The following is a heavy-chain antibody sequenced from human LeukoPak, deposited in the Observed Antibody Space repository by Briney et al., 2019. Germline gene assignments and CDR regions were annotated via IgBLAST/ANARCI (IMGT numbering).Heavy chain of an antibody. CDR2: ISSSSYI. V-gene: IGHV3-21*01. CDR3: AKDRGGSYIFDY. J-gene: IGHJ4*02. Sequence: GGSLRLSCAASGFTFSSYSMNWVRQAPGKGLEWVSSISSSSYIYYADSVKGRFTISRDNSKNTLYLQMNSLRAEDTAVYYCAKDRGGSYIFDYWGQGTLVTVSS. D-gene: IGHD1-26*01. CDR1: GFTFSSYS.